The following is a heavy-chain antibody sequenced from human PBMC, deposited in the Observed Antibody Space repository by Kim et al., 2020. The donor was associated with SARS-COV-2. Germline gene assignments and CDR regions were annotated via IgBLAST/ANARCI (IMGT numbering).Heavy chain of an antibody. V-gene: IGHV3-23*01. CDR3: AKFPLYYDFWSGPGDIQDY. CDR2: ISGSGGST. CDR1: GFTFSSYA. Sequence: GGSLRLSCAASGFTFSSYAMSWVRQAPGKGLEWVSAISGSGGSTYYADSVKGRFTISRDNSKNTLYLQMNSLRAEDTAVYYCAKFPLYYDFWSGPGDIQDYWGQGTLVTVSS. D-gene: IGHD3-3*01. J-gene: IGHJ4*02.